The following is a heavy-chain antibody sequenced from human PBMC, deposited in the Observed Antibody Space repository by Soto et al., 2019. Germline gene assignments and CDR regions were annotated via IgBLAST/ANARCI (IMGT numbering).Heavy chain of an antibody. J-gene: IGHJ4*02. CDR2: ISGSDDST. CDR1: GFTFSSYA. Sequence: EVQLLESGGGLVQPGESLRLSCAASGFTFSSYAMSWVRQAPGKGLEWVSVISGSDDSTYYADSVKGRFTISRDNSKNTLYLQMTSLRAEDTAVYYCANRSSSSTFDYWGQGTLVTVSS. D-gene: IGHD6-6*01. V-gene: IGHV3-23*01. CDR3: ANRSSSSTFDY.